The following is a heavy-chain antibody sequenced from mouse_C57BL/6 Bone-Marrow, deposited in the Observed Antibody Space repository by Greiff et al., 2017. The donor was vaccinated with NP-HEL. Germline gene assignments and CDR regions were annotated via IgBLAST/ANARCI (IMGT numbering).Heavy chain of an antibody. Sequence: QVQLQQSGAELAKPGASVKLSCKASGYTFTSYWMHWVKQRPGQGLEWIGYINPSSGYTKYNQKFKDQATLTADKSSSTAYMQLSSLTYEDSAVYYCALYDGYPLYYYAMDYWGQGTSATVSS. CDR1: GYTFTSYW. V-gene: IGHV1-7*01. CDR2: INPSSGYT. D-gene: IGHD2-3*01. J-gene: IGHJ4*01. CDR3: ALYDGYPLYYYAMDY.